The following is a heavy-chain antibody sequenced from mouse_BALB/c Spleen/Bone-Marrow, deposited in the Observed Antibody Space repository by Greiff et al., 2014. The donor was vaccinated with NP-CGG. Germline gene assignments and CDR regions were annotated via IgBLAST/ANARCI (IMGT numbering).Heavy chain of an antibody. CDR1: GYTFTSYW. CDR3: ARGKGFGYGRFAY. Sequence: VQLQQSGAELAKPGASVKMSCKASGYTFTSYWMHWVKQRPGQGLEWIGYIYPGTGYTEYNQKLKDKATLTADKSSSTAYMQLHSLTSEDAAVYYCARGKGFGYGRFAYWGQGTLVTVSA. J-gene: IGHJ3*01. V-gene: IGHV1-7*01. CDR2: IYPGTGYT. D-gene: IGHD1-2*01.